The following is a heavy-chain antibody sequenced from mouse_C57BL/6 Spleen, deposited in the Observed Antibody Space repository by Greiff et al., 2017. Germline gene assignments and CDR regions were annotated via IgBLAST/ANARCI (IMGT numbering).Heavy chain of an antibody. D-gene: IGHD1-1*01. CDR2: IDPSDSYT. CDR3: ARCRITTVVASYYFCC. J-gene: IGHJ2*01. V-gene: IGHV1-69*01. CDR1: GYTFTSYW. Sequence: QVQLQQPGAELVMPGASVKLSCKASGYTFTSYWMHWVKQRPGQGLEWIGGIDPSDSYTNYNQKFKGKSTLTVDKSSSTAYMQLSSLTSEDSAVYFCARCRITTVVASYYFCCWGQGTTLSVSS.